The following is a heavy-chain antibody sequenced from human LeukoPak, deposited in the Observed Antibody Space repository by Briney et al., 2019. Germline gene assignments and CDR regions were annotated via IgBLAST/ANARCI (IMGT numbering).Heavy chain of an antibody. V-gene: IGHV3-23*01. Sequence: GGSLRLSCAASGFTFSSYAMSWVRQAPGKGLEWVSAISGSGGSTYYADSVKGRFTISRDNSKNTLYLQMNSLRAEDTAVYYCARDCSSTSCYWGAFDIWGQGTMVTVSS. CDR3: ARDCSSTSCYWGAFDI. J-gene: IGHJ3*02. CDR1: GFTFSSYA. D-gene: IGHD2-2*01. CDR2: ISGSGGST.